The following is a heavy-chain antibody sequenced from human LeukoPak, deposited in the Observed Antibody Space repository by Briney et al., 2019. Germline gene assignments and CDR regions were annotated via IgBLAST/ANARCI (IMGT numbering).Heavy chain of an antibody. D-gene: IGHD3-10*02. V-gene: IGHV3-23*01. J-gene: IGHJ3*01. CDR2: IRGGGSNT. CDR1: GFTFNNYA. Sequence: VGSPRLSSAASGFTFNNYAMNSVRHAPGKGLEWVSYIRGGGSNTRYSDSVKGRFIISRDNSKNILYLQMNSLRAEDTAIYYCAKCSASYSNDAFDVWGRGTMVTVSS. CDR3: AKCSASYSNDAFDV.